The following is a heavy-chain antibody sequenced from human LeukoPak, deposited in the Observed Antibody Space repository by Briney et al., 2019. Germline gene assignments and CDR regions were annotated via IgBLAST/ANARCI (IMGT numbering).Heavy chain of an antibody. CDR2: FSGSGGST. J-gene: IGHJ3*02. V-gene: IGHV3-23*01. Sequence: GGSLTLPCAVSGFTFRSCAMSWARQAPGKGVEWVSAFSGSGGSTDYADAVKGRFTISRGNSKNTLYLQMNSLRAEDTAVYYCAKDRVLSWLGIGAFDIWGQGTMVTVSS. D-gene: IGHD6-19*01. CDR3: AKDRVLSWLGIGAFDI. CDR1: GFTFRSCA.